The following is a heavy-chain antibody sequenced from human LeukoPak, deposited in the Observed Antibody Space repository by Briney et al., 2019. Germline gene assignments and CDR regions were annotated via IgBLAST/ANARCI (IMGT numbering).Heavy chain of an antibody. J-gene: IGHJ4*02. Sequence: GGSLRLSCAASGFTFSSYAMHWVRQAPGKGLEWVAVISYDGSNKYYADSVKGRFTISRDNSKNTLYLQMNSLRAEDTAVYYCARDVFWSGYYHYWGQGTLVTVSS. CDR1: GFTFSSYA. CDR2: ISYDGSNK. V-gene: IGHV3-30*04. D-gene: IGHD3-3*01. CDR3: ARDVFWSGYYHY.